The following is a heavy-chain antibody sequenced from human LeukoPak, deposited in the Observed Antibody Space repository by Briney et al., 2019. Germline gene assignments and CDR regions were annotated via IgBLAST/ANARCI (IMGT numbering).Heavy chain of an antibody. CDR3: AHRRGPGIGCSSGSCYGYFDY. CDR1: GFSLSTSGVG. Sequence: KESGPTLVKPTRTLTLTCTFSGFSLSTSGVGVGWIRQPPGKALEWLALIFWDDDKRYSPSLKSRLTITKDTSKNQVVLTMTNMDPVDTATYYCAHRRGPGIGCSSGSCYGYFDYWGQGTLVTVSS. D-gene: IGHD2-15*01. V-gene: IGHV2-5*02. CDR2: IFWDDDK. J-gene: IGHJ4*02.